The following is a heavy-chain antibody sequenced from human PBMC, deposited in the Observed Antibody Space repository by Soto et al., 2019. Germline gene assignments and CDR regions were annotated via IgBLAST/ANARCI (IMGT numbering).Heavy chain of an antibody. CDR1: GYTFTSYG. Sequence: ASVKVSCKASGYTFTSYGISWVRQAPGQGLEWMGRIIPILGIANYAQKFQGRVTITADKSTSTAYMELSSLRSEDTAVYYCASLGRYYYGSGSYLGWFDPWG. D-gene: IGHD3-10*01. CDR3: ASLGRYYYGSGSYLGWFDP. CDR2: IIPILGIA. V-gene: IGHV1-69*04. J-gene: IGHJ5*02.